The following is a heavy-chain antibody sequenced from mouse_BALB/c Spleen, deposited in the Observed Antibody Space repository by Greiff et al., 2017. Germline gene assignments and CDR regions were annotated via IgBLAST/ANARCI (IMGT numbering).Heavy chain of an antibody. CDR1: SYTFTDYA. V-gene: IGHV1-67*01. D-gene: IGHD2-4*01. CDR2: ISTYYGNT. CDR3: ARSLFYDYDRYFDV. J-gene: IGHJ1*01. Sequence: QVQLQQSGPELVRPGVSVKISCKGSSYTFTDYAMHWVKQSHAKSLEWIGVISTYYGNTNYNQKFKGKATMTVDKSSSTAYMELARLTSEDSAVYYCARSLFYDYDRYFDVWGEGTTVTVSS.